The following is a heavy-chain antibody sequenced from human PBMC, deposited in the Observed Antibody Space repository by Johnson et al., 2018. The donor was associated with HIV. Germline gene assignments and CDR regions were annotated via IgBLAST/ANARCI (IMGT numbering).Heavy chain of an antibody. V-gene: IGHV3-66*01. CDR3: TRVSSTSWALDI. D-gene: IGHD2-15*01. CDR2: IFSVGDV. J-gene: IGHJ3*02. CDR1: GITVGTNY. Sequence: VQLVESGGGVVQPGGSLRLSCAASGITVGTNYMSWVRQAPGKGLEWVSVIFSVGDVYYADSVKGRFTISRDNSKNMVYLQMNSLRGDDTAVYYCTRVSSTSWALDIWGQGTLVTVSS.